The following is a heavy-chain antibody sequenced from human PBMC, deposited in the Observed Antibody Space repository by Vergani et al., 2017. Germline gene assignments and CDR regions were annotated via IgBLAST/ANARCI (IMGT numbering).Heavy chain of an antibody. CDR1: GFTFSSYG. V-gene: IGHV3-33*01. J-gene: IGHJ4*02. CDR3: ARDRGDGYNYHSLVDY. D-gene: IGHD5-24*01. CDR2: IWYDGSNK. Sequence: VQLVESGGGLIQPGGSLRLSCAASGFTFSSYGMHWVRQAPGKGLEWVAVIWYDGSNKYYADSVKGRFTISRDNSKNTLYLQMNSLRAEDTAVYYCARDRGDGYNYHSLVDYWGQGTLVTVSS.